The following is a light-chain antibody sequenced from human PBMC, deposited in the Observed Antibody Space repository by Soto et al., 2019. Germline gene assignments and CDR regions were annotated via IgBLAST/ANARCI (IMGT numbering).Light chain of an antibody. CDR1: SGSIASNY. CDR2: EDN. V-gene: IGLV6-57*01. J-gene: IGLJ3*02. Sequence: NFMLTQPHSVSESPGKTVIISCTRSSGSIASNYVQWYQQRPGSSPTTVIYEDNQRPSGVPDRFSGSIDSSSNSASLTISGLETEDEADYYCQSYDATNQVFRGGTQLTVL. CDR3: QSYDATNQV.